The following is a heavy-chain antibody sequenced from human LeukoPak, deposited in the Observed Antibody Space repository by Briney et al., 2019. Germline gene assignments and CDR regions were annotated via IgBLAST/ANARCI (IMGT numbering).Heavy chain of an antibody. CDR1: GGSISSSSYY. J-gene: IGHJ6*02. D-gene: IGHD6-19*01. CDR3: ARLGDSSGWYYYGMDV. V-gene: IGHV4-61*05. CDR2: IYYSGST. Sequence: SETLSLTCTVSGGSISSSSYYWGWIRQPPGKGLEWIGYIYYSGSTNYNPSLKSRVTISVDTSKNQFSLKLGSVTAADTAVYYCARLGDSSGWYYYGMDVWGQGTTVTVSS.